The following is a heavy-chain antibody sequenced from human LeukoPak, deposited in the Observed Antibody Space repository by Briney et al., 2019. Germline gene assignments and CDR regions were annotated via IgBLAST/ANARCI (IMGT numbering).Heavy chain of an antibody. D-gene: IGHD3-22*01. J-gene: IGHJ3*02. Sequence: PGGSLRLSCAASGFTFSNYAMNWVRQAPGKGLEWVAVISYDGSNKYYADSVKGRFTISRDNSKNTLYLQMNSLRAEDTAVYYCARAPNYYDSSGYCCAFDIWGQGTMVTVSS. CDR2: ISYDGSNK. CDR3: ARAPNYYDSSGYCCAFDI. CDR1: GFTFSNYA. V-gene: IGHV3-30*04.